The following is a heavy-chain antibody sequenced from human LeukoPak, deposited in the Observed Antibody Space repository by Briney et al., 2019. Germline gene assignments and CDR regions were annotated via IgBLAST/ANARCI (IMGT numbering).Heavy chain of an antibody. CDR3: ARDSGDYSKEYDGFDT. CDR2: ISGYNGNT. D-gene: IGHD4-11*01. CDR1: GDTFTTYG. Sequence: ASVKVSCKASGDTFTTYGISWVRQAPGQGLEWMGWISGYNGNTNYAPKLQGRVTMTTDTSTSTAYMELRSLRSDDTAVYYCARDSGDYSKEYDGFDTWGQGTMVTVSS. J-gene: IGHJ3*02. V-gene: IGHV1-18*01.